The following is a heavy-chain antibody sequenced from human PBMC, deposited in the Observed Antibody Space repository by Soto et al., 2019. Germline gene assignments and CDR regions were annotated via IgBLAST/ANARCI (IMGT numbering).Heavy chain of an antibody. CDR2: IYYSGST. CDR3: ARVSPFCSGGSCYSVYFDY. D-gene: IGHD2-15*01. J-gene: IGHJ4*02. CDR1: DGTISSFY. V-gene: IGHV4-59*01. Sequence: PSQTMCLTNSVVDGTISSFYWRWIRQPPGKGLEWIGYIYYSGSTNYNPSLKSRVTISVDTSKNQFSLKLSPVTAADTAVYYCARVSPFCSGGSCYSVYFDYWGQGTLVTVSS.